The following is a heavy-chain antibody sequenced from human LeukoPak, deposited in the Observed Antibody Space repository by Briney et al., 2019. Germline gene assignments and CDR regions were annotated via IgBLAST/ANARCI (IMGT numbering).Heavy chain of an antibody. CDR3: ARVLNYFEY. CDR1: GFTFSDYN. V-gene: IGHV3-21*01. Sequence: PGGSLRLSCAASGFTFSDYNMNWVRQAPGKGREVVASISSTSTYIYYADSLNGRFTISRDNAKNSVYLQMNSLRADDTGVYYCARVLNYFEYWGQGTLVTVSS. CDR2: ISSTSTYI. J-gene: IGHJ4*02.